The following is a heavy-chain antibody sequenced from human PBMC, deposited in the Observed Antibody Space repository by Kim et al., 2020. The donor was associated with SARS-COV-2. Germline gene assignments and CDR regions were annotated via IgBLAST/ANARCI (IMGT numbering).Heavy chain of an antibody. V-gene: IGHV3-21*06. J-gene: IGHJ4*02. CDR1: GFTFNTYS. CDR3: ARGLGKDGYTMNFDY. D-gene: IGHD3-22*01. CDR2: ISSGSNKI. Sequence: GGSLRLSCAASGFTFNTYSMNWVRQAPGKGLEWVSFISSGSNKIYYGDSVKGRFTISRDNAKNSLYLQMNSLRAEDSAVYYCARGLGKDGYTMNFDYWGQGTLVSVSS.